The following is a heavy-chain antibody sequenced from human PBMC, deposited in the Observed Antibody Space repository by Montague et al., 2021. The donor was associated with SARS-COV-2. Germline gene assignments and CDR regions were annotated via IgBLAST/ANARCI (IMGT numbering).Heavy chain of an antibody. V-gene: IGHV4-30-4*02. Sequence: SETLSLTCTVSGGSISSGDYYWSWIRQPPGKGLEWIGYIYYSGSTYYNPSLKSRVTISVDTSKNQFSLKLSSVTAADTAVYYCARVPRNYDFWSGFYDAFDIWGQGTMVTVSS. D-gene: IGHD3-3*01. CDR2: IYYSGST. CDR3: ARVPRNYDFWSGFYDAFDI. J-gene: IGHJ3*02. CDR1: GGSISSGDYY.